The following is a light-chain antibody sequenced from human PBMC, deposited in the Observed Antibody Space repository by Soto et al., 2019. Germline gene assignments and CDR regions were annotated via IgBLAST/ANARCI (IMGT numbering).Light chain of an antibody. CDR1: SSDVGGYNY. V-gene: IGLV2-14*01. J-gene: IGLJ7*01. CDR3: SSYTSSSTPYV. Sequence: QSALTHPASVSGSPGQSITISCTGTSSDVGGYNYVSWYQQHPGKAPKLMIYDVSNRPSGVSNRFSGSKSGNTASLTISGLQAEDEADYYCSSYTSSSTPYVFGGGTQLTVL. CDR2: DVS.